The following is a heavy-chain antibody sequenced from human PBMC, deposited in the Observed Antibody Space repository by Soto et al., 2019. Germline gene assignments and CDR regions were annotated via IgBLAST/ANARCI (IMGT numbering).Heavy chain of an antibody. D-gene: IGHD5-12*01. Sequence: PGGSLRLSCSGSGFFFGDYALTWFRQAPGKGLEWVGFITSRRYGATPHYAASVTGRFSISRDDSRSVAFLQMNSLRIEDTAMYYFSRLPRERSGEQPFGLWGPGTLVTVSS. CDR3: SRLPRERSGEQPFGL. CDR2: ITSRRYGATP. CDR1: GFFFGDYA. V-gene: IGHV3-49*03. J-gene: IGHJ4*02.